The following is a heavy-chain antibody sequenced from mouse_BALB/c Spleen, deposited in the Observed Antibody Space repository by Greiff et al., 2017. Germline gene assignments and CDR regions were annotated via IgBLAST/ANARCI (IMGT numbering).Heavy chain of an antibody. CDR2: ISYSGST. CDR3: ARRRHYDYDGGAMDY. CDR1: GYSITSDYA. D-gene: IGHD2-4*01. Sequence: EVKLLESGPGLVKPSQSLSLTCTVTGYSITSDYAWNWIRQFPGNKLEWMGYISYSGSTSYNPSLKSRISITRDTSKNQFFLQLNSVTTEDTATYYCARRRHYDYDGGAMDYWGQGTSVTVSS. J-gene: IGHJ4*01. V-gene: IGHV3-2*02.